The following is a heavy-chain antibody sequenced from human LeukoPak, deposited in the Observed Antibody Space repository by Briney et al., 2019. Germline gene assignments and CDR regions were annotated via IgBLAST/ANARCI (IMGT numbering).Heavy chain of an antibody. D-gene: IGHD3-22*01. Sequence: SETLSLTCAVYGGSFSGYYWSWIRQPPGKGLEWIGEINHSGRTNYNPSLKSRVTISVDTSKNQFSLKLSSVTAADTAVYYCARAIDYYDSSGYYDAFDIWGQGTMVTVSS. CDR1: GGSFSGYY. J-gene: IGHJ3*02. CDR2: INHSGRT. CDR3: ARAIDYYDSSGYYDAFDI. V-gene: IGHV4-34*01.